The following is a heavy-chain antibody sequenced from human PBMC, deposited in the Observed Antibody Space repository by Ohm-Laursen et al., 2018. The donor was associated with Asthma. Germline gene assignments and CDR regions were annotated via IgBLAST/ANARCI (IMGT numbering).Heavy chain of an antibody. CDR1: GFTFDDYA. Sequence: SLRLSCAASGFTFDDYAMHWVRQAPGKGLEWVAVISYDGSNKYYADSVKGRFTISRDNSKNTLYLQMNSLRAEDTAVYYCAKGRLDDSSGYYFGSRVDYYYGMDVWGQGTTVIVSS. D-gene: IGHD3-22*01. V-gene: IGHV3-30*18. CDR3: AKGRLDDSSGYYFGSRVDYYYGMDV. J-gene: IGHJ6*02. CDR2: ISYDGSNK.